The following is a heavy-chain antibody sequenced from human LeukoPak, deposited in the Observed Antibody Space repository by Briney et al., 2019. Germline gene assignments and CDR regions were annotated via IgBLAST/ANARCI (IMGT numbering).Heavy chain of an antibody. CDR2: IIPIFGTA. CDR1: GGTFSSYA. D-gene: IGHD6-6*01. J-gene: IGHJ2*01. V-gene: IGHV1-69*13. Sequence: SVKVSCKASGGTFSSYAISWVRQAPGQGLEWMGGIIPIFGTANYAQKFQGRVTITADESTSTAYMELSSLRSEDTAVYYCARGPVIGGHSSSSAWYFDLWGRGTLVTVSS. CDR3: ARGPVIGGHSSSSAWYFDL.